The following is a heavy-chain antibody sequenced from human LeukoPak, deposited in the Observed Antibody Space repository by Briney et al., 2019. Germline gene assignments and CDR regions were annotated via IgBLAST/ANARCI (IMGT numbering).Heavy chain of an antibody. Sequence: ASVKVSCKASGYTFTAYYMHWVRQAPGQGLEWMGRINPNSGGTNYVQKFQGRVTMTRDTSISTAYMELSRLRSDDTAVYYCARADSGSYHNWFDPWGQGTLVTVSS. CDR3: ARADSGSYHNWFDP. D-gene: IGHD3-10*01. CDR1: GYTFTAYY. J-gene: IGHJ5*02. V-gene: IGHV1-2*06. CDR2: INPNSGGT.